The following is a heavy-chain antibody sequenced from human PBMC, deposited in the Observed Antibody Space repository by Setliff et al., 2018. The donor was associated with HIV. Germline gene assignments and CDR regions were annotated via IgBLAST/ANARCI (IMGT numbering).Heavy chain of an antibody. CDR1: GGSISSYY. Sequence: PSETLSLTCTVSGGSISSYYWSWIRQSPGKGLEWIGYIYPIGSPDYPSGNTVYNPSFRSRVTLSLDTSKNQFSLKLTSVTAADAAGYYCTGDYNSGSHRFDYWGQGTPVTVSS. CDR2: IYPIGSPDYPSGNT. V-gene: IGHV4-4*08. J-gene: IGHJ4*02. CDR3: TGDYNSGSHRFDY. D-gene: IGHD3-10*01.